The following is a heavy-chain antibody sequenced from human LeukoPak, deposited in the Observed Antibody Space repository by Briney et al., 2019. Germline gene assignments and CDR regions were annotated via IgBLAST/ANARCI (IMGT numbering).Heavy chain of an antibody. V-gene: IGHV3-53*01. J-gene: IGHJ4*02. Sequence: PGGSLRLSCAASGFTVSSNYMSWVRQAPGKGLEWVSVIYSGGSTYYADSMKGRFTISRDNSKNTLYLQMNSLRAEDTAVYYCASTISSSWFYWGQGTLVTVSS. CDR2: IYSGGST. CDR1: GFTVSSNY. D-gene: IGHD6-13*01. CDR3: ASTISSSWFY.